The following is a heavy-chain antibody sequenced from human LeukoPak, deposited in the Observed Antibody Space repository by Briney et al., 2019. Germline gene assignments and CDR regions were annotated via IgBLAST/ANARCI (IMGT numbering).Heavy chain of an antibody. CDR2: IYTSGST. V-gene: IGHV4-4*07. J-gene: IGHJ4*02. Sequence: SSETLPLTCTVSGGSISSYYWSWIRQPAGKGLEWIGRIYTSGSTNYNPSLKSRVTMSVDTSKNQFSLKLSSVTAADTAVYYCARVAGSGSYLYFDYWGQGTLVTVSS. D-gene: IGHD3-10*01. CDR1: GGSISSYY. CDR3: ARVAGSGSYLYFDY.